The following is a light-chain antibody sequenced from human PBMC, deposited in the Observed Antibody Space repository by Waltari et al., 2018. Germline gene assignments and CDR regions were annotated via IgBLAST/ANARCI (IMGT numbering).Light chain of an antibody. V-gene: IGKV1-5*03. Sequence: DVQLTQSPSTLSASVGDRVTITCRAGQSISSWLAWYQKKPGKAPQVLIYKAATLQSGVPSRFSGSGSGTEFTLTIDSLQPDDVATYYCLQYSNYSWTFGQGTKVEIK. CDR3: LQYSNYSWT. CDR1: QSISSW. J-gene: IGKJ1*01. CDR2: KAA.